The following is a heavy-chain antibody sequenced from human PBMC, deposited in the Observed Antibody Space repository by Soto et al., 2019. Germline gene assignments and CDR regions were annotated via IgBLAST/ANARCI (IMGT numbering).Heavy chain of an antibody. CDR1: GFTFSSYA. CDR2: ISGSGGST. J-gene: IGHJ4*02. D-gene: IGHD3-3*01. CDR3: AKEGVEYYDFWSGYYPTEYFDY. V-gene: IGHV3-23*01. Sequence: PGGSLRLSCAASGFTFSSYAMSWVRQAPGKGLEWVSAISGSGGSTYYADSVKGRFTISRDNSKNTLYLQMNSLRAEDTAVYYCAKEGVEYYDFWSGYYPTEYFDYWGQGTLVTVSS.